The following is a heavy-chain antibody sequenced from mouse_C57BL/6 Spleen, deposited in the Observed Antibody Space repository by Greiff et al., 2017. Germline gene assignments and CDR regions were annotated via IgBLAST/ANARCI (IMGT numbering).Heavy chain of an antibody. Sequence: VQVVESGAELVRPGASVTLSCKASGYTFTDYEMHWVKQTPVHGLEWIGAIDPETGGTAYNQKFKGKAILTADKSSSTAYMELRSLTSEDSAVYYCTRGAYGSSRGYFDVWGTGTTVTVSS. CDR1: GYTFTDYE. V-gene: IGHV1-15*01. CDR2: IDPETGGT. CDR3: TRGAYGSSRGYFDV. J-gene: IGHJ1*03. D-gene: IGHD1-1*01.